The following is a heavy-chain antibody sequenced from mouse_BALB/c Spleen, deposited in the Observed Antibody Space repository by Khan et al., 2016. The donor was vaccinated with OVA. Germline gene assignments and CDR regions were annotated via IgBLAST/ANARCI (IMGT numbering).Heavy chain of an antibody. CDR2: ISPGSGDT. CDR3: ARGNYFGYTFAY. CDR1: GYTFTDYY. Sequence: QVQLQQSGAELARPGASVKLSCKASGYTFTDYYINWVKQRTGQGLEWIGEISPGSGDTYYNEKFKGKATLTADKSSSTVYMQLSSLTAEDSAVYFCARGNYFGYTFAYWGQGTLVTVSA. V-gene: IGHV1-77*01. J-gene: IGHJ3*01. D-gene: IGHD1-2*01.